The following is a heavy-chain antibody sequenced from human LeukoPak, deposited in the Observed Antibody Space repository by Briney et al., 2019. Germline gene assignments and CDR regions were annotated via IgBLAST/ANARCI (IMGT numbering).Heavy chain of an antibody. CDR1: GGSISNSRYY. CDR3: ARVGITIFGVVITDYYYMDV. Sequence: QSSETLSLTCTVSGGSISNSRYYWGWIRQPPGKGLEWIGSIYYSGSTYYNPSLKSRVTISVDTSKNQFSLKLSSVTAADTAVYYCARVGITIFGVVITDYYYMDVWGKGTTVTVSS. V-gene: IGHV4-39*07. J-gene: IGHJ6*03. D-gene: IGHD3-3*01. CDR2: IYYSGST.